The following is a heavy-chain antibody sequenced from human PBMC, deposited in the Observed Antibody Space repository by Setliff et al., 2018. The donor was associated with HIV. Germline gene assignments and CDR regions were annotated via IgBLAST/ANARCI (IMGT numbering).Heavy chain of an antibody. V-gene: IGHV3-21*04. CDR1: GFTFSSYS. Sequence: PGGSLRLSCAASGFTFSSYSMNWVRQAPGKGLEWVSSISSSSSYIYYADSVKGRFTISRDNAKNSLYLQMNSLRAEDTAVYFCAKGFYYDSGDGRVRAFDIWGQGTMVTVSS. CDR3: AKGFYYDSGDGRVRAFDI. J-gene: IGHJ3*02. CDR2: ISSSSSYI. D-gene: IGHD3-22*01.